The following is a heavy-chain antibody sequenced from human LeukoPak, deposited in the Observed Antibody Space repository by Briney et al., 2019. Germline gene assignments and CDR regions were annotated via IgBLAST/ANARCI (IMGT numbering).Heavy chain of an antibody. J-gene: IGHJ4*02. CDR1: GFTFSSYA. V-gene: IGHV3-23*01. CDR2: ISGSGGST. D-gene: IGHD3-16*01. Sequence: GGSLRLSCAASGFTFSSYAMSWVRQAPGKGLEWVSAISGSGGSTYYADSVKGRFTISRDNSKNTLYLQMNSLRAEDTAVYYCAKAMAAPYGAVNVIDYWGQGTLVTVSS. CDR3: AKAMAAPYGAVNVIDY.